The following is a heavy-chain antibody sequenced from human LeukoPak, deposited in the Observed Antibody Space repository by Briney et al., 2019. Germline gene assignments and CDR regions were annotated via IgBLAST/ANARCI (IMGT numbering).Heavy chain of an antibody. J-gene: IGHJ4*02. Sequence: PSETLPLTCTVYGGSFGRDYCSWIRQSPDKGLEWIGEINLSGSARYSPSLKSRVTISVDKTKNEFSLNMTSVTAADTAVYYCARQSRTGSSYWGQGGLVTVSS. CDR2: INLSGSA. CDR3: ARQSRTGSSY. V-gene: IGHV4-34*01. D-gene: IGHD1-26*01. CDR1: GGSFGRDY.